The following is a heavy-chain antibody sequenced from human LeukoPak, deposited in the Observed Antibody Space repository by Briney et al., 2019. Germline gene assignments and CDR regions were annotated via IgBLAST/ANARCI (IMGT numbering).Heavy chain of an antibody. Sequence: SETLSLTCSVSGGSIISYYWSWIRQPPGRGLEWIGYIYHTGTTNYNPSLKSRVTISVNTSTNQLSLRLNSATAADTAVYYCARGSGWCSSSTCYSFDYWGQGSLVTVSS. J-gene: IGHJ4*02. D-gene: IGHD2-2*01. CDR2: IYHTGTT. CDR3: ARGSGWCSSSTCYSFDY. CDR1: GGSIISYY. V-gene: IGHV4-59*01.